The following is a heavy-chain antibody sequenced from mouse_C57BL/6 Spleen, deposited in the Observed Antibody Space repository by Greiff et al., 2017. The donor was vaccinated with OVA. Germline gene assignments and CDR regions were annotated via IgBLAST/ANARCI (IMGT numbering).Heavy chain of an antibody. Sequence: QVQLKQPGAELVKPGASVKMSCKASGYTFTSYWITWVKQRPGQGLEWIGDIYPGSGSTNYNEKFKSKATLTVDTSSSTAYMQLSSLTSEDSAVYYCAFITTEYFDVWGTGTTVTVSS. D-gene: IGHD1-1*01. CDR3: AFITTEYFDV. J-gene: IGHJ1*03. CDR1: GYTFTSYW. V-gene: IGHV1-55*01. CDR2: IYPGSGST.